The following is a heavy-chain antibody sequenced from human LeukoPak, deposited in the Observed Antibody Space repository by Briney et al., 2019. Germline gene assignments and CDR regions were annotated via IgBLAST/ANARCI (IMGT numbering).Heavy chain of an antibody. J-gene: IGHJ4*02. V-gene: IGHV4-4*02. CDR3: ARNGAFSMDY. CDR2: VLHTGCT. CDR1: GASITINYW. Sequence: SGTLSLTCAVSGASITINYWWSWVRQAPGEGLEWIGEVLHTGCTTYNPSLKSRVTISVDTSKNQLSLEVTSATAADTAMYYCARNGAFSMDYWGQGILVTVSS. D-gene: IGHD2-8*01.